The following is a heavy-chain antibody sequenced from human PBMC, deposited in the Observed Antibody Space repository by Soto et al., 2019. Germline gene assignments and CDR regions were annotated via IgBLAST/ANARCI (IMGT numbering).Heavy chain of an antibody. D-gene: IGHD3-10*01. CDR1: GFTFSSYA. V-gene: IGHV3-23*01. CDR3: ARDMYYGSGSYSIRLHYYYYGMDV. Sequence: GGSLRLSCAASGFTFSSYAMSWVRQAPGKGLEWVSAISGSGGSTYYADSVKGRFTISRDNSKNTLYLQMNSLRAEDTAVYYCARDMYYGSGSYSIRLHYYYYGMDVWGQGTTVTVSS. CDR2: ISGSGGST. J-gene: IGHJ6*02.